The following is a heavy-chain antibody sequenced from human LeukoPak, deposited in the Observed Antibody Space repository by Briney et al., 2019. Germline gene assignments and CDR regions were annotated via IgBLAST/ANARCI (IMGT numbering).Heavy chain of an antibody. D-gene: IGHD6-19*01. CDR3: ARPHRDSSGWRDAFDI. CDR2: IYYSGST. Sequence: SETLSLTCTVSSGSISSYDWSWIRQPPGKGLEWIGYIYYSGSTNYNPSLKSRVTISVDTSKNQFSLKLSSVTAADTAVYYCARPHRDSSGWRDAFDIWGQGTMVTVSS. J-gene: IGHJ3*02. V-gene: IGHV4-59*08. CDR1: SGSISSYD.